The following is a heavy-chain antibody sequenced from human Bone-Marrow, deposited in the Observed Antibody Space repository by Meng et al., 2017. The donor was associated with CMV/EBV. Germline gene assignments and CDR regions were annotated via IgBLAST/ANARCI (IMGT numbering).Heavy chain of an antibody. Sequence: SETLSLTCTVSGYSISSGYYWGWIRQPPGKGLEWIGSIYHSGSTYYNPSLKSRVTISVDTSKNQFSLKLSSVTAADTAVYYSARGTTIFGVALIGYWGQGTLVTVSS. CDR2: IYHSGST. V-gene: IGHV4-38-2*02. D-gene: IGHD3-3*01. CDR3: ARGTTIFGVALIGY. CDR1: GYSISSGYY. J-gene: IGHJ4*02.